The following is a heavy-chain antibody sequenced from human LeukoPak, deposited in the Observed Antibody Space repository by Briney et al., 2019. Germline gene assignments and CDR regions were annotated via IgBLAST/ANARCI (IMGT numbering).Heavy chain of an antibody. V-gene: IGHV3-23*01. CDR1: GFTFSRYA. J-gene: IGHJ4*02. Sequence: GGSLRLSCAASGFTFSRYAMSWVRQAPGKGLEWVSAISGSGGSTYYADSVKGRFTISRDNSKKTLYLQMNSLRAEDTAVYYCAKDFGPYGSGSYYNPLFDYWGQGTLVTVSS. CDR3: AKDFGPYGSGSYYNPLFDY. D-gene: IGHD3-10*01. CDR2: ISGSGGST.